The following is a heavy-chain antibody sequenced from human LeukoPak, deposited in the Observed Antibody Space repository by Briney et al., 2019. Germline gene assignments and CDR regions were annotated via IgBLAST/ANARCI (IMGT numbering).Heavy chain of an antibody. V-gene: IGHV4-39*01. J-gene: IGHJ4*02. CDR2: IIYSGTT. CDR3: ARDFGDHRIDY. D-gene: IGHD4-17*01. CDR1: GGSISGSNYY. Sequence: SETLSLTCTVSGGSISGSNYYWGWVRQSPEKGLEWIGSIIYSGTTHYDPSLSSRVTISVDTSKSQFSLRLSSVTAADTAVYYCARDFGDHRIDYWGQGTLVTVSS.